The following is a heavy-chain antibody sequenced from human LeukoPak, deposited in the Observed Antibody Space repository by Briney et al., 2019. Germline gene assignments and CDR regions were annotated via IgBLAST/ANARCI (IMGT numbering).Heavy chain of an antibody. CDR2: IRYDGSDK. D-gene: IGHD6-13*01. J-gene: IGHJ4*02. V-gene: IGHV3-30*02. CDR1: GITFSNYG. CDR3: ARDIAAAADY. Sequence: GGSLRLSCAASGITFSNYGMHWVRQAPGKGLEWVAFIRYDGSDKYYADSVKGRFTLSRDNSKNTLYLQMNSLRAEDTAVYYCARDIAAAADYWGQGTLVTVSS.